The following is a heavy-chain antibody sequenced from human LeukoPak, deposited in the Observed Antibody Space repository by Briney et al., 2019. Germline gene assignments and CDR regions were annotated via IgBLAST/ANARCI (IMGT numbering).Heavy chain of an antibody. D-gene: IGHD3-16*01. CDR2: IHHSGST. CDR3: ARLPLRDYFDY. Sequence: SETLSLTCTVSGYSISSGYYWGWIRQPPGKGLEWIGTIHHSGSTHYNPSLKSRVTISVDTSKNQFSLNLRSVTAADTAVYYCARLPLRDYFDYWGQGTLVTVSS. CDR1: GYSISSGYY. V-gene: IGHV4-38-2*02. J-gene: IGHJ4*02.